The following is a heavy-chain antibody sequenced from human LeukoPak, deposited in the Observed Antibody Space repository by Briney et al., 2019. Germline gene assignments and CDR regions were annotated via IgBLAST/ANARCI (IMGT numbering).Heavy chain of an antibody. CDR3: VTDQGERLLLGGFNF. CDR1: GFTYNEYG. V-gene: IGHV3-9*01. J-gene: IGHJ4*01. CDR2: ISWNSVSI. D-gene: IGHD2-15*01. Sequence: PGGSLTLSCASSGFTYNEYGMHWVRQTPGKGLEWVSGISWNSVSIVYADSVKGRFTITSDNAKSSLYLQMSSLRHEDTALYYCVTDQGERLLLGGFNFWGHGTLVTVSS.